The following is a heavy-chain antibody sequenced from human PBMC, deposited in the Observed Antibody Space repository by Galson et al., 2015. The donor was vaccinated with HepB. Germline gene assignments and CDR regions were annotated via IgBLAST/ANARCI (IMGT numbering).Heavy chain of an antibody. Sequence: SLRLSCAASGFTFSNYGMHWVRQAPGKGLEWVSLISYDGSNKYYSDSVKGRFTISRDNSKNTLFLQMNSLRTEDTAVYYCAKDRNPSSTWYTKSFGTDYWGQGTLVTVSS. J-gene: IGHJ4*02. D-gene: IGHD6-13*01. CDR1: GFTFSNYG. CDR2: ISYDGSNK. CDR3: AKDRNPSSTWYTKSFGTDY. V-gene: IGHV3-30*18.